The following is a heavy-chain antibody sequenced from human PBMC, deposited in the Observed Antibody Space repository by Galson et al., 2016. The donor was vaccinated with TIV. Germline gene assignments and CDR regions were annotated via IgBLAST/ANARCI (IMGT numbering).Heavy chain of an antibody. J-gene: IGHJ6*02. Sequence: SLRLSCAASGFTVSDNYINWVRQAPGKGLEWVSIFSNNDYTNYADSVKGRFTISRDNSKNTVYLHLSRLRSEDTAVYYCATPAYGAKSPYYYGMDVWGQGTTVTVSS. CDR3: ATPAYGAKSPYYYGMDV. CDR1: GFTVSDNY. V-gene: IGHV3-53*05. D-gene: IGHD3-16*01. CDR2: FSNNDYT.